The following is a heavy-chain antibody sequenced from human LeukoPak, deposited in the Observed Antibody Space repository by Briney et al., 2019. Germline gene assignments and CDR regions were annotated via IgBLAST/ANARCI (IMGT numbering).Heavy chain of an antibody. CDR2: INPNSGGA. J-gene: IGHJ6*03. CDR1: GYTFTGYY. D-gene: IGHD3-3*01. Sequence: ASVKVSCKASGYTFTGYYMHWVRQAPGQGLEWMGWINPNSGGANYAQKFQGRVTMTRDTSTSTVYMELSSLRSEDTAVYYCARDFGITDVYYYMDVWGKGTTVTISS. CDR3: ARDFGITDVYYYMDV. V-gene: IGHV1-2*02.